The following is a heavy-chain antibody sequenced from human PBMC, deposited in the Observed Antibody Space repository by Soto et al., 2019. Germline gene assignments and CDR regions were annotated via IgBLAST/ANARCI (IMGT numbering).Heavy chain of an antibody. V-gene: IGHV3-30-3*01. CDR3: AREDSSGYYFTNLIDY. J-gene: IGHJ4*02. D-gene: IGHD3-22*01. CDR1: GFTFGSYA. CDR2: ISYDGSNK. Sequence: GGSLRLSCAASGFTFGSYAMHWVRQAPGKGLEWVAVISYDGSNKYYADSVKGRFTISRDNSKNTLYLQMNSLRAEDTAVYYCAREDSSGYYFTNLIDYWGQGTLVTVSS.